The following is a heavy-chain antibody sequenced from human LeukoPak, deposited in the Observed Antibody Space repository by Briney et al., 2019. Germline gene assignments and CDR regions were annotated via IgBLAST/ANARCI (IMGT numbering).Heavy chain of an antibody. CDR2: ISGSGGST. Sequence: PGGSLRLSCAASGFTFSSYGMSWVRQAPGKGLEWVSAISGSGGSTYYADSVKGRFTISRDNSKNTLYLQMNSLRAEDTAVYYCAKEKGSGWYFRVSFDYWGQGTLVTVSS. D-gene: IGHD6-19*01. J-gene: IGHJ4*02. CDR1: GFTFSSYG. V-gene: IGHV3-23*01. CDR3: AKEKGSGWYFRVSFDY.